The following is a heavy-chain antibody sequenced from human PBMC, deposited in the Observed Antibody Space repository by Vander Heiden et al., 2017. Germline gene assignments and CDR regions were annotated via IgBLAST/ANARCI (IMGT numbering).Heavy chain of an antibody. CDR3: ARITDSSGWHVAFDY. J-gene: IGHJ4*02. Sequence: EVQLVESGGGLIHPGGYLRLSCAVSGFSVSSTYMSWVRQAPGKGLEWVSINYSGDTTHYADSVKGRFTMSRDNSENTLYLQMNNLRDEDTAVYYCARITDSSGWHVAFDYWGQGSLVTVSS. CDR1: GFSVSSTY. D-gene: IGHD6-19*01. CDR2: NYSGDTT. V-gene: IGHV3-53*01.